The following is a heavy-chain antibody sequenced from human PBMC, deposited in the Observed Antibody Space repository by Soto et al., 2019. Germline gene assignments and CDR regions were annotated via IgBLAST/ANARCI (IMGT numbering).Heavy chain of an antibody. J-gene: IGHJ4*02. V-gene: IGHV3-30*18. CDR1: GLTFSSYG. Sequence: PGGSLRLSCAASGLTFSSYGMHWVRQAPGKGLEWVAVISYDGSNKYYADSVKGRYTISRDNSKNTLYLQMNSLRAEDTAVYYCAKDLAANYYDSSGYYYPLDYWGQGTLVTVSS. CDR3: AKDLAANYYDSSGYYYPLDY. CDR2: ISYDGSNK. D-gene: IGHD3-22*01.